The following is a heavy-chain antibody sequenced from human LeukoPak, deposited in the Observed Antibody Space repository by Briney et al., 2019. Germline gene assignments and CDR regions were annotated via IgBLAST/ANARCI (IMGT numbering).Heavy chain of an antibody. J-gene: IGHJ4*02. CDR1: GFAFNSQA. D-gene: IGHD3-9*01. CDR3: AKDARRTNDWYFFDY. V-gene: IGHV3-23*01. Sequence: GGSLRLSCAASGFAFNSQAMGWVRQAPGKGLEWVSVISDSGSLTYYADSVKGRFTISRDNSKNTLFLQMNSLRAEDTAVYYCAKDARRTNDWYFFDYWGQGTLVTVSS. CDR2: ISDSGSLT.